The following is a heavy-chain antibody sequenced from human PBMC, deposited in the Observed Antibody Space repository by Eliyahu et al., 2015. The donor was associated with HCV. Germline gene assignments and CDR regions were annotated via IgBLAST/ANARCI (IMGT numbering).Heavy chain of an antibody. J-gene: IGHJ6*02. D-gene: IGHD5-12*01. Sequence: FTFSSYAMSWVRQAPGKGLEWVSAISGSGGSTYYADSVKGRFTISRDNSKNTLYLQMNSLRAEDTAVYYCAKDLRSVATIEASIRYYYYYYGMDVWGQGTTVTVSS. V-gene: IGHV3-23*01. CDR2: ISGSGGST. CDR3: AKDLRSVATIEASIRYYYYYYGMDV. CDR1: FTFSSYA.